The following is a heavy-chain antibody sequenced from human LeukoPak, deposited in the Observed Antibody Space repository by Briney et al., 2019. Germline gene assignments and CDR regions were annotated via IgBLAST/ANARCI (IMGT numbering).Heavy chain of an antibody. CDR2: INHSGST. Sequence: SETLSLTCAVYGGSFSGYYWSWIRQPPGKGLEWIGEINHSGSTNYNPSLKSRVTISVDTSKNQFSLKLSSVTAADTAVYYCARGLIFGYYFDYWGQGTLVTVSS. D-gene: IGHD3/OR15-3a*01. CDR1: GGSFSGYY. J-gene: IGHJ4*02. V-gene: IGHV4-34*01. CDR3: ARGLIFGYYFDY.